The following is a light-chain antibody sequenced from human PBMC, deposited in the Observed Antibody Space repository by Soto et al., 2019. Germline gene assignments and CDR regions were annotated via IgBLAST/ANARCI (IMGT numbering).Light chain of an antibody. V-gene: IGKV1-39*01. CDR1: QTITYY. CDR3: QQSYVTPYT. Sequence: DIQLTQSPSSLSASVGDTVTITCRASQTITYYLNWYHQKPGKAPRLLVYAASSLQTGVPSRFSGSGSGRDFTLAISSLKPEDFGTYYCQQSYVTPYTFGQGTNLEI. J-gene: IGKJ2*01. CDR2: AAS.